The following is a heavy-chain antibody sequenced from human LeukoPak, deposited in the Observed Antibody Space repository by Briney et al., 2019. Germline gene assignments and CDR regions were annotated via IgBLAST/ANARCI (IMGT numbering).Heavy chain of an antibody. CDR2: ISGSGGST. CDR3: AKATDDFWSGYPIFDY. J-gene: IGHJ4*02. D-gene: IGHD3-3*01. CDR1: GFTFSSYA. Sequence: PGGSLRLSCAASGFTFSSYAMSWVRQASGKGLEWVSAISGSGGSTYYADSVKGRFTISRDNSKNTLYLQMNSLRAEDTAVYYCAKATDDFWSGYPIFDYWGQGTLVTVSS. V-gene: IGHV3-23*01.